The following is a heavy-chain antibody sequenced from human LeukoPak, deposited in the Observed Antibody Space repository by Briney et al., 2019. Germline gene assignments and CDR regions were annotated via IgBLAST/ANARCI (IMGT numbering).Heavy chain of an antibody. CDR3: ARDSRLWFGELRFDP. J-gene: IGHJ5*02. Sequence: GGSPRLSCAASGFTFSDYYMSWIRQAPGKGLEWVSYISSSGSTIYYADSVKGRFTISRDNAKNSLYLQMNSLRAEDTAVYYCARDSRLWFGELRFDPWGQGTLVTVSS. CDR2: ISSSGSTI. CDR1: GFTFSDYY. V-gene: IGHV3-11*01. D-gene: IGHD3-10*01.